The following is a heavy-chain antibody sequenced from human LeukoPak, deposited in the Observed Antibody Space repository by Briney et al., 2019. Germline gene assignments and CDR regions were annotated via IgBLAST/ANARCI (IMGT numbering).Heavy chain of an antibody. CDR2: INHSGST. Sequence: SETLSLTCTVSGGSISGYYWSWIRQPPGKGLEWIGEINHSGSTNYNPSLKSRVTISVDTSKNQFSLKLSSVTAADTAVYYCARGTSVKASDYWGQGTLVTVSS. V-gene: IGHV4-34*01. CDR3: ARGTSVKASDY. J-gene: IGHJ4*02. CDR1: GGSISGYY. D-gene: IGHD4-17*01.